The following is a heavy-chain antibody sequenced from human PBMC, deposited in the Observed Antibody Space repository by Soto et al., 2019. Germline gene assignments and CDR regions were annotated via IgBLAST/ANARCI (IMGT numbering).Heavy chain of an antibody. V-gene: IGHV5-51*01. CDR2: MYPGDSDT. CDR3: ARLPRDCNKTSCYYADH. CDR1: GYDFNTNW. D-gene: IGHD3-3*01. Sequence: GESLKISCRGSGYDFNTNWFGWVRQLPGRGLEWVGIMYPGDSDTRYNPSLQGHVTLSVDVTVSTAFLQWRSLETSDTGMYFCARLPRDCNKTSCYYADHWGQGTQVTASS. J-gene: IGHJ4*02.